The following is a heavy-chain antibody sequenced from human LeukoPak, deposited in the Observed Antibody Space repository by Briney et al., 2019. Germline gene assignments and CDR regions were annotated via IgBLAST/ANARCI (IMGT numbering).Heavy chain of an antibody. D-gene: IGHD3-10*01. J-gene: IGHJ5*02. Sequence: GGSLRLSCSASGFTFSSYAMHWVRQAPGKGLEYVSAISSNGGSTYYADSVKGRFTISRDNSKNTLYLQMNSLRAEDTAVYYCARDQDMVQGEMGPFDPWGQGTLVTVSS. CDR1: GFTFSSYA. CDR2: ISSNGGST. V-gene: IGHV3-64*04. CDR3: ARDQDMVQGEMGPFDP.